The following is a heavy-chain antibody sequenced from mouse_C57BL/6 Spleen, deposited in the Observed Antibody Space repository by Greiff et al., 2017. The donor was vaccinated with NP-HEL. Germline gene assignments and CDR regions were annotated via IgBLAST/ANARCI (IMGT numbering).Heavy chain of an antibody. CDR3: AREVTGCFDY. J-gene: IGHJ2*01. CDR1: GFTFSDFY. V-gene: IGHV7-1*01. D-gene: IGHD2-2*01. CDR2: SRNKANDYTT. Sequence: EVKLMEPGGGLVQSGRSLRLSCATSGFTFSDFYMEWVRQAPGKGLEWIAASRNKANDYTTEYSASVKGRFIVSRDTSQSILYLQMNALRAEDTAIYYCAREVTGCFDYWGQGTTLTVSS.